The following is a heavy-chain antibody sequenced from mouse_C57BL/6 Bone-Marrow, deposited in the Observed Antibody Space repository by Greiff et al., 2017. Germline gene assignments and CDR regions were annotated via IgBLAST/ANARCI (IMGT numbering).Heavy chain of an antibody. CDR2: ISNLAYSI. CDR1: GFTFSDYG. J-gene: IGHJ2*01. V-gene: IGHV5-15*01. D-gene: IGHD1-1*01. CDR3: ARQITTVVGDYYFDY. Sequence: EVQLQESGGGLVQPGGSLKLSCAASGFTFSDYGMAWVRQAPRKGPEWVAFISNLAYSIYYADTVTGRFTISRENAKNTLYLEMSSLRSEDTAMYYCARQITTVVGDYYFDYWGQGTTLTVSS.